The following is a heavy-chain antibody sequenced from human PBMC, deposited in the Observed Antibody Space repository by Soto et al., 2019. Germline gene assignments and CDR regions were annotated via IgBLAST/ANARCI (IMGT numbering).Heavy chain of an antibody. CDR2: ISVYTGNT. CDR1: GYTFTSSG. Sequence: QVQLVQSGGEVPKPGASVKVSCKSSGYTFTSSGVSWVRQAPGQELEWLGWISVYTGNTKQAQKFQDRGTMTSEAVTSIAYLELRNLGSDATAVYYCARDRCTPAKCYTHQFAVWGQGTTVTVSS. CDR3: ARDRCTPAKCYTHQFAV. V-gene: IGHV1-18*04. D-gene: IGHD2-8*01. J-gene: IGHJ6*02.